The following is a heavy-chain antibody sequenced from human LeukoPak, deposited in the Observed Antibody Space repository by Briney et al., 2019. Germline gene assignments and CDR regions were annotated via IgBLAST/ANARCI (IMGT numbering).Heavy chain of an antibody. CDR1: GFTFSSYA. CDR2: ISGSGGST. J-gene: IGHJ4*02. CDR3: AKLGLVVVPAAITRGWYTFDY. V-gene: IGHV3-23*01. Sequence: PGGSLRLSCAASGFTFSSYAMSWVRQAPGKGLEWVSAISGSGGSTYYADSVKGRFTISRDNSKNTLYLQMNSLRAEDTAVYYCAKLGLVVVPAAITRGWYTFDYWGQGTLVTVSS. D-gene: IGHD2-2*01.